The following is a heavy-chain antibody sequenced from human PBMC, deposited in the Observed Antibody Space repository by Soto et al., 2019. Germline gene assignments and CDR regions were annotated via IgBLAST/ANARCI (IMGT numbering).Heavy chain of an antibody. CDR2: INHSGST. CDR3: ARVTRIVGATTPGSDAFDI. CDR1: GGSFSGYY. V-gene: IGHV4-34*01. D-gene: IGHD1-26*01. Sequence: SETLSLTCAGYGGSFSGYYWSWIRQPPGKGLEWIGEINHSGSTNYNPSLKSRVTISVDTSKNQFSLKLSSVTAADTAVYYCARVTRIVGATTPGSDAFDIWGQGTMVTVSS. J-gene: IGHJ3*02.